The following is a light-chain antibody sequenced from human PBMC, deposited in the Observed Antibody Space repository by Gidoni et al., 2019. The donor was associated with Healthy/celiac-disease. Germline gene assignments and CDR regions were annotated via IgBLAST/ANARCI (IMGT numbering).Light chain of an antibody. V-gene: IGKV3-11*01. CDR1: QSVSSY. Sequence: EIVLTQSPATLSLSPGERATLSCRASQSVSSYLAWYQQQPGQAPTLLIYDASNRATGIPARFSGSGSGTDFTLTISSLEPEDFAVYYCQQRSNWPPTFGQGTRLEIK. CDR2: DAS. J-gene: IGKJ5*01. CDR3: QQRSNWPPT.